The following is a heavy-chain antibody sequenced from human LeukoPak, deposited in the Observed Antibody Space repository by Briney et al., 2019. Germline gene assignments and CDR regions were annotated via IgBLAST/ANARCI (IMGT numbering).Heavy chain of an antibody. D-gene: IGHD6-19*01. CDR1: GFTSSSSA. CDR3: AKEAAVAGVGYNWFDP. J-gene: IGHJ5*02. Sequence: GGSLRLSCAASGFTSSSSAMSWVRQAPGKGLYWVSAISGSGTGTYYADSVKGRFTISRDNSKNTLYLQMNSLRTEDTAVYYCAKEAAVAGVGYNWFDPWGQGTLVTVSS. CDR2: ISGSGTGT. V-gene: IGHV3-23*01.